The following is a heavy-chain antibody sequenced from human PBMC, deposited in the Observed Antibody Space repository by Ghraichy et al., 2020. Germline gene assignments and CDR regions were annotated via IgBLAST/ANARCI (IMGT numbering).Heavy chain of an antibody. D-gene: IGHD4-23*01. CDR2: IYYSGST. CDR3: ARVFPDYGGIDY. CDR1: GGSISSYY. J-gene: IGHJ4*02. V-gene: IGHV4-59*01. Sequence: SETLSLTCTVSGGSISSYYWSWIRQPPGKGLEWIGYIYYSGSTNYNPSLKSRVTISVDTSKNQFSLKLSSVTAADTAVYYCARVFPDYGGIDYWGQGTLVTVSS.